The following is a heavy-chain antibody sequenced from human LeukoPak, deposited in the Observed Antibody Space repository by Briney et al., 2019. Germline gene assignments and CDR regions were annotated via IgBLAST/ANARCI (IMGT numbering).Heavy chain of an antibody. CDR2: ISSSGSTI. CDR3: AELGITMIGGV. J-gene: IGHJ6*04. V-gene: IGHV3-48*03. CDR1: GFTFSSYE. Sequence: GGALRLSCAASGFTFSSYEMKWVRQAPGKGLEWVSYISSSGSTIYYADSVKGRFTISRDNAKNSLYLQMNSLRAEDTAVYYCAELGITMIGGVWGKGTTVTISS. D-gene: IGHD3-10*02.